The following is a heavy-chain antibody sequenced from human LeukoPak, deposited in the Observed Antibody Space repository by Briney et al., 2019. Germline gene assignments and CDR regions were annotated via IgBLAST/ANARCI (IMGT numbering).Heavy chain of an antibody. D-gene: IGHD2-21*02. Sequence: SVKVSCKASGGTFSSYAINWVRQAPGQGLEWMGGIIPIFGTANYAQKFQGRVTITTDESTSTAYMELSSLRSEDTAVYYCARDRSCGGDCYYNWFDPWGQGTLVTVSS. CDR2: IIPIFGTA. CDR1: GGTFSSYA. CDR3: ARDRSCGGDCYYNWFDP. J-gene: IGHJ5*02. V-gene: IGHV1-69*05.